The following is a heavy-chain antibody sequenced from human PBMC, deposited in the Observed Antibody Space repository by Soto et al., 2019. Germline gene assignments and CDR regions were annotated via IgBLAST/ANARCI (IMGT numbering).Heavy chain of an antibody. J-gene: IGHJ6*02. CDR2: IYYSGST. CDR1: GGSISSGGYY. V-gene: IGHV4-31*03. D-gene: IGHD2-21*02. Sequence: QVQLQESGPGLVKPSQTLSLTCTVSGGSISSGGYYWTWIRQHPGKGLEWIGYIYYSGSTYYNPSLRSRVTISVDTSKHQFSLKLGSVTAADTAVYYCARVCGGDCHYGMDVWGQGTTVTVSS. CDR3: ARVCGGDCHYGMDV.